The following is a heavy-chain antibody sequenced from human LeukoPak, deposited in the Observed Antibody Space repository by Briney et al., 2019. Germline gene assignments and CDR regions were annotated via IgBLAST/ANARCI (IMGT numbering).Heavy chain of an antibody. CDR3: ARDLAAAATDY. CDR1: GFTFSSYW. J-gene: IGHJ4*02. CDR2: IKQDGSEK. V-gene: IGHV3-7*01. Sequence: GGSLRLSCAASGFTFSSYWMSWVRQAPGKGLEWVANIKQDGSEKYNVDSVKGRFTISRDNAKSSLYLQMNSLRAEDTAVYYCARDLAAAATDYWGQGTLVTVSS. D-gene: IGHD6-13*01.